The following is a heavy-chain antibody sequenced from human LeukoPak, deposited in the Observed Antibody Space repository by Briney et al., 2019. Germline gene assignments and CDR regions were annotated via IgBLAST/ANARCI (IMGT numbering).Heavy chain of an antibody. CDR1: GYTFTSYY. V-gene: IGHV1-18*04. CDR3: ATGLRYFDWLLDY. D-gene: IGHD3-9*01. CDR2: ISAYNGNT. Sequence: ASVKVSCKASGYTFTSYYMHWVRQAPGQGLEWMGWISAYNGNTNYAQKLQGRVTMTTDTSTSTAYMELRSLRSDDTAVYYCATGLRYFDWLLDYWGQGTLVTVSS. J-gene: IGHJ4*02.